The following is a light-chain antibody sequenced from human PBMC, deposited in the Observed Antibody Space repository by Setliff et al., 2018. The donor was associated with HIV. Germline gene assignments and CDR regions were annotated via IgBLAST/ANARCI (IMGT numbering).Light chain of an antibody. V-gene: IGLV2-23*02. J-gene: IGLJ1*01. Sequence: QSALTQPASVSGSPGQSITISCTGTSSDVGSYNLVSWYQQHPGKAPKLMIYEVIKRPSGVSNRFSGSKSGNTASLTISGLQAEDEADYYCCSYAGSSTYVFGTGTRSPS. CDR2: EVI. CDR3: CSYAGSSTYV. CDR1: SSDVGSYNL.